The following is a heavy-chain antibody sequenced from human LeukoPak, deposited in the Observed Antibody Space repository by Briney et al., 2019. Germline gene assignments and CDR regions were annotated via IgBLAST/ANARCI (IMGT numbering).Heavy chain of an antibody. J-gene: IGHJ4*02. CDR2: ISYDGSNK. CDR3: ASDQTGFCSGSSCLGSTFDY. CDR1: GFILSDYN. V-gene: IGHV3-30*04. Sequence: GGSLRLSCAASGFILSDYNMHWVRQAPGKGLEWVAVISYDGSNKYYADSVKGRFTISRDNSKNTLYLQMNSLRAEDTAVYYCASDQTGFCSGSSCLGSTFDYWGQGTLVTVSS. D-gene: IGHD2-15*01.